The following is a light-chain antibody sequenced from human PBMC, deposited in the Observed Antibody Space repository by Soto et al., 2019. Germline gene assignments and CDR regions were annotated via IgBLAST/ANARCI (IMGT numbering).Light chain of an antibody. CDR1: QSISSW. CDR3: QQYNRYPMYT. V-gene: IGKV1-5*01. CDR2: DAS. Sequence: DIQMTQSPSTLSASVGDRVTITCRASQSISSWLAWYQQKPGKAPKFLIYDASSLESGVPSRFSGSGSGTEFPLTISSLQPDDFAPYYCQQYNRYPMYTFGQGTKLEIK. J-gene: IGKJ2*01.